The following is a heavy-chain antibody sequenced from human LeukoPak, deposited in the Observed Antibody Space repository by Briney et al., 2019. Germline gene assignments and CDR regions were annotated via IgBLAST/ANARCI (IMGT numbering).Heavy chain of an antibody. V-gene: IGHV4-61*02. CDR2: IYTTGNT. CDR1: GGSFTSGTYY. J-gene: IGHJ4*02. Sequence: ASETLSLTCSVSGGSFTSGTYYWSWIRQPAGKRLEWIGRIYTTGNTNYNPSLKSRVTISVDTSKNQFSLRLSSLTAADTAVYYCARGRRFPDYWGQGTLVTVSS. D-gene: IGHD3-3*01. CDR3: ARGRRFPDY.